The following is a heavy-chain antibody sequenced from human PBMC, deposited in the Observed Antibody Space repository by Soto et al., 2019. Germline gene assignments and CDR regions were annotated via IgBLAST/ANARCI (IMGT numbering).Heavy chain of an antibody. CDR1: GDSSSSSVW. J-gene: IGHJ4*02. CDR2: VFHTGNT. D-gene: IGHD7-27*01. Sequence: PSETLSVTCAVSGDSSSSSVWWTGVRQPPGKGLEWIGEVFHTGNTNYNPSLESRVTMSVDKSTNEFSLKVTSVTAADTAIYYCARKAWVRFDYWGQGALVTVSS. V-gene: IGHV4-4*02. CDR3: ARKAWVRFDY.